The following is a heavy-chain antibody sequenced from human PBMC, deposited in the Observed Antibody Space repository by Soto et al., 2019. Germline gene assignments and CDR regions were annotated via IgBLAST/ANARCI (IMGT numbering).Heavy chain of an antibody. J-gene: IGHJ4*02. CDR3: AKGGVVVAATHCDY. V-gene: IGHV3-23*01. CDR2: ISGSGGST. D-gene: IGHD2-15*01. Sequence: EVQLLESGGGLVQPWGSLRLVCAASGFTFSSYSMSWVRQAPGKGLEWVSAISGSGGSTYYADSVKGRFTISRDNSKNTLYLQMNSLRAEDTAVYYCAKGGVVVAATHCDYWGQGTLVTVSS. CDR1: GFTFSSYS.